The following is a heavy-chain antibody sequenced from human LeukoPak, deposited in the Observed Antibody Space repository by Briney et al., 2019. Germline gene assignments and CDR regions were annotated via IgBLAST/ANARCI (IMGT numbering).Heavy chain of an antibody. CDR2: IKGDESAR. V-gene: IGHV3-7*01. D-gene: IGHD1-26*01. CDR3: ARDVVGSLDY. CDR1: GFTFSSYW. J-gene: IGHJ4*02. Sequence: GGSLRLSCAASGFTFSSYWMAWVRQAPGKGLEWEANIKGDESARHQADSVKGRFTISRDNTRNSLYLQMTNLRGDDTAVYYCARDVVGSLDYWGQGTLVTVSS.